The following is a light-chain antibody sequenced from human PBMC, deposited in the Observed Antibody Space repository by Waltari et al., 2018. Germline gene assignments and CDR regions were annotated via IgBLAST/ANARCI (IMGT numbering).Light chain of an antibody. CDR2: KAS. J-gene: IGKJ1*01. CDR3: QQFSSFPWT. V-gene: IGKV1-5*03. Sequence: DIQMTQSPSSLSASVGDRVTITCRASQTINNWLACYQQKPGKAPKLLIYKASTLESGVPSRFSGSGSETEFTLTISSLQPGDFATYYCQQFSSFPWTFGHGTKVEIK. CDR1: QTINNW.